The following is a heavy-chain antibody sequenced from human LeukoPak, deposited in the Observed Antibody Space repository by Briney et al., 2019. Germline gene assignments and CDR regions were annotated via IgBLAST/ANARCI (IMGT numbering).Heavy chain of an antibody. CDR3: ARDRDSSSWYGGVWFDP. D-gene: IGHD6-13*01. V-gene: IGHV3-11*06. Sequence: PGGSLRLSRAASGFTFSDYYMSWIRQAPGKGLEWVSYISSSSSYTNYADSVKGRFTISRDNAKNSLYLQMNSLRAEDTAVYYCARDRDSSSWYGGVWFDPWGQGTLVTVSS. CDR2: ISSSSSYT. CDR1: GFTFSDYY. J-gene: IGHJ5*02.